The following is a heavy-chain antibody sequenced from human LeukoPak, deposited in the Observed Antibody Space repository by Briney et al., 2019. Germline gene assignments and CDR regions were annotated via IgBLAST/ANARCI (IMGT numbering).Heavy chain of an antibody. V-gene: IGHV1-46*01. CDR2: INPSGGST. CDR1: GYTFTSYD. CDR3: ARDPRIAAKPGGFDYYYGMDV. Sequence: ASVKVSCKASGYTFTSYDINWVRQATGQGLEWMGVINPSGGSTSYAQKFQGRVTMTRDTSTSTVYMELSSLRSEDTAVYYCARDPRIAAKPGGFDYYYGMDVWGKGTTVTVSS. J-gene: IGHJ6*04. D-gene: IGHD6-13*01.